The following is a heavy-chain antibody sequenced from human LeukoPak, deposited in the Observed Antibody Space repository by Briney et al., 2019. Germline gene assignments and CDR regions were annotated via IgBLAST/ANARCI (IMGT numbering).Heavy chain of an antibody. CDR1: GGTFSSYA. CDR3: ARSGSGSYYRQAPYYYYYMDV. V-gene: IGHV1-69*05. Sequence: SVKVSCKASGGTFSSYAISWVRQAPGQGLEWMGGIIPIFGTANYAQKFQGRVTITTDESTSTAYMELSSLRSEDTAVYYCARSGSGSYYRQAPYYYYYMDVWGKGTTVTVSS. D-gene: IGHD3-10*01. CDR2: IIPIFGTA. J-gene: IGHJ6*03.